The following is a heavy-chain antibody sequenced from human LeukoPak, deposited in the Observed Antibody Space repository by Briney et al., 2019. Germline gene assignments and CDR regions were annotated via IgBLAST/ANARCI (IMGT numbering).Heavy chain of an antibody. V-gene: IGHV4-4*02. CDR1: GGSISSSNW. Sequence: PSETLSLTCAVSGGSISSSNWWSWVRQPPGKGLEWIGEIYHSGSTNYNPSLKSRVTISVDKSKNQFSLKLSSVTAADTAVYYCARDRRYSSSQEVRGFDYWGQGTLVTVSS. J-gene: IGHJ4*02. CDR2: IYHSGST. CDR3: ARDRRYSSSQEVRGFDY. D-gene: IGHD6-13*01.